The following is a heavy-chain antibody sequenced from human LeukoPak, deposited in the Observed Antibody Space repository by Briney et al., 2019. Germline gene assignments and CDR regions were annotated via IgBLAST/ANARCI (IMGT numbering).Heavy chain of an antibody. J-gene: IGHJ4*02. CDR1: GSSFRSHT. CDR2: ISNTGSDI. CDR3: AKDIAARPRAPYFDY. V-gene: IGHV3-21*05. Sequence: GGSLRLSCAASGSSFRSHTMNWVRQAPGKGLEWISYISNTGSDIYYSDSVKGRFTISRDNAKNSLYLQMNSLRAEDMALYYCAKDIAARPRAPYFDYWGQGTLVTVSS. D-gene: IGHD6-6*01.